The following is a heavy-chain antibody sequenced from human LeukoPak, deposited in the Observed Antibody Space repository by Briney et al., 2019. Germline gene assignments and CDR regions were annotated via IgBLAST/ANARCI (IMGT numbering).Heavy chain of an antibody. D-gene: IGHD2-15*01. V-gene: IGHV3-11*04. J-gene: IGHJ5*02. CDR3: ARDWCPHCSGGSWDWFDP. CDR2: ISSSGSTI. CDR1: GFTFSDYY. Sequence: GSPRLPCAAPGFTFSDYYISWIRQAPGKGLEWVSYISSSGSTIYYADSVKGRFTISRDNAKNSLYLQMNSLRAEDTAVYYCARDWCPHCSGGSWDWFDPWGQGTLVTVSS.